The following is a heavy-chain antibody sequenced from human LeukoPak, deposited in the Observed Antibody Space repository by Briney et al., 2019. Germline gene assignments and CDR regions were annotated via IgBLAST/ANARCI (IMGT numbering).Heavy chain of an antibody. J-gene: IGHJ6*02. D-gene: IGHD3-10*01. CDR2: IYYSGST. CDR1: GGSISSYY. Sequence: PSETLSLTCTVSGGSISSYYWSWIRQPPGKGLEWIGYIYYSGSTNYNPSLKSRVTISVDTSKNQFSLKLSSVTAADTAVYYCARSSYYYGSGSYFGGYYYYGMDVWGQGTTVTVSS. CDR3: ARSSYYYGSGSYFGGYYYYGMDV. V-gene: IGHV4-59*01.